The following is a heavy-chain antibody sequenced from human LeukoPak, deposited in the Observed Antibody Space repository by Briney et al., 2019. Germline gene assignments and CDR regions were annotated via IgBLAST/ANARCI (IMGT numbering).Heavy chain of an antibody. V-gene: IGHV1-18*01. Sequence: ASVKVSCKASGYTFTSYGISWVRQAPGQGLEWMGWISAYNGNTNYAQKLQGRVTMTTDTSTSTAYMELRSLRSDDTAVYYCARSSVSLLVLAATGYGMDVWGQGTTVTVSS. J-gene: IGHJ6*02. CDR2: ISAYNGNT. CDR1: GYTFTSYG. D-gene: IGHD2-2*01. CDR3: ARSSVSLLVLAATGYGMDV.